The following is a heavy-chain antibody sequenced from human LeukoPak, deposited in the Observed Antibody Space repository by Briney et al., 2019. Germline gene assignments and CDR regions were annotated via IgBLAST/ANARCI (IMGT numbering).Heavy chain of an antibody. CDR1: GFTFSDYY. Sequence: PGGSLRLSCAASGFTFSDYYMSWIRQAPGKGLEWVSYISSSSSYTYYADSVKGRFTISRDNSKNTLYLQMNSLRTEDTAVYYCARVTFSSSWYYFDYWGQGTLVTVSS. V-gene: IGHV3-11*06. CDR3: ARVTFSSSWYYFDY. J-gene: IGHJ4*02. CDR2: ISSSSSYT. D-gene: IGHD6-13*01.